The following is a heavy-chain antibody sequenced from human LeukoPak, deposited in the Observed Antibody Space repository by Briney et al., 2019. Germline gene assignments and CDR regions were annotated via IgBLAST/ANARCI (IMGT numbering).Heavy chain of an antibody. CDR1: GGSISSGDYY. V-gene: IGHV4-39*01. Sequence: SQTLSLTCTVSGGSISSGDYYWSWIRQPPGKGLEWIGSMYYSGSTYYNPSLKSRVTISVDTSKNQFSLKLSSVTAADTAVCFCARHVYSSSWIYYYYYMDVWGKGTTVTVSS. D-gene: IGHD6-13*01. CDR3: ARHVYSSSWIYYYYYMDV. J-gene: IGHJ6*03. CDR2: MYYSGST.